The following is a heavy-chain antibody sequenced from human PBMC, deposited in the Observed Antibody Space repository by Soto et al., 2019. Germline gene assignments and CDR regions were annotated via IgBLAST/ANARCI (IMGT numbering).Heavy chain of an antibody. CDR1: GYSFTSYW. Sequence: GESLKISCKGSGYSFTSYWISWVRQMPGKGLEWMGRIDPSDSYTNYSPSFQGHVTISADKSISTAYLQWSSLKASDTAMYYCARRGIAVAGPQRYGMDVWGQGTTVTVS. CDR3: ARRGIAVAGPQRYGMDV. D-gene: IGHD6-19*01. J-gene: IGHJ6*02. V-gene: IGHV5-10-1*01. CDR2: IDPSDSYT.